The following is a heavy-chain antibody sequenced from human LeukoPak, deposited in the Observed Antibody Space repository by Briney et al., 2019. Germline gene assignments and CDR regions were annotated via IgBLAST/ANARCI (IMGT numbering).Heavy chain of an antibody. Sequence: GGSLRLSGAASGFPFSSYAMSWVRKAQGKGLEWASSISGSGGSIYYADSVKGRFTISRDNSKSTLYLQMNSLRAEDTAIYYCAKEAVAAAGPFDYWGQGTLVTVSS. CDR1: GFPFSSYA. CDR3: AKEAVAAAGPFDY. D-gene: IGHD6-13*01. CDR2: ISGSGGSI. V-gene: IGHV3-23*01. J-gene: IGHJ4*02.